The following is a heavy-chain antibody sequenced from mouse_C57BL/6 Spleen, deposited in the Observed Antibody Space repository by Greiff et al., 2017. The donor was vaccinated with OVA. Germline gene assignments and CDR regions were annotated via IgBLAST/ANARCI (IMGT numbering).Heavy chain of an antibody. CDR3: ARGSNRDYAMDY. V-gene: IGHV7-3*01. CDR1: GFTFTDYY. D-gene: IGHD2-5*01. Sequence: EVKLMESGGGLVQPGGSLSLSCAASGFTFTDYYMSWVRQPPGKALEWLGFIRNKANGYTTEYSASVKGRFTISRDNSQSILYLQMNALRAEDSATYYGARGSNRDYAMDYWGQGTSVTVSS. J-gene: IGHJ4*01. CDR2: IRNKANGYTT.